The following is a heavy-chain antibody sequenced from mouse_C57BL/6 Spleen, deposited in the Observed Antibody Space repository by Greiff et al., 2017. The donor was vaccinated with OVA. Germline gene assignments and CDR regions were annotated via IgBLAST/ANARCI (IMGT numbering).Heavy chain of an antibody. Sequence: VQGVESGPELVKPGASVKISCKASGYAFSSSWMNWVKQRPGKGLEWIGRIYPGDGDTNYNGKFKGKATLTADKSSSTAYMQLSSLTSEDSAVYFCARGKGGPFDYWGQGTTLTVSS. V-gene: IGHV1-82*01. J-gene: IGHJ2*01. CDR3: ARGKGGPFDY. CDR1: GYAFSSSW. CDR2: IYPGDGDT.